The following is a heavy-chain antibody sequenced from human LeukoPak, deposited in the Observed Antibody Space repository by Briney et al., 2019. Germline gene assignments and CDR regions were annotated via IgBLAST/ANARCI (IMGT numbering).Heavy chain of an antibody. V-gene: IGHV4-31*03. CDR2: MYFSGIT. Sequence: PSQTLSLTCTVSGVSISSGGYYWSWLRQHPGKGLEWIGYMYFSGITSYNPSLKSRVTISVDTSKNQFSLKLSSVTAADTAVYYCARDGYSSSSYFDYWGQGTLVTVSS. CDR1: GVSISSGGYY. J-gene: IGHJ4*02. D-gene: IGHD6-6*01. CDR3: ARDGYSSSSYFDY.